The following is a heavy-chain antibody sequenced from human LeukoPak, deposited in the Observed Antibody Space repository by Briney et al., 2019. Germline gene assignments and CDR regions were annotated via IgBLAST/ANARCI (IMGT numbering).Heavy chain of an antibody. J-gene: IGHJ2*01. Sequence: TSETLSLTCTVSGGSMSSNYWSWIRQPAGEGLEWIGRMHTSGNTNYNSSLKSRVTMSLDTSKNQVSLKLSSVTAADTAVYYCARFHVHGYNSGLDLRGRGTLVTVSS. D-gene: IGHD5-18*01. V-gene: IGHV4-4*07. CDR2: MHTSGNT. CDR3: ARFHVHGYNSGLDL. CDR1: GGSMSSNY.